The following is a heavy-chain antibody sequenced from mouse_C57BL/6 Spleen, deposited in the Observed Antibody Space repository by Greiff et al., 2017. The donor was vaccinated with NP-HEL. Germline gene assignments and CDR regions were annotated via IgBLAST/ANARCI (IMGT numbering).Heavy chain of an antibody. V-gene: IGHV3-6*01. CDR2: ISYDGSN. D-gene: IGHD1-1*01. CDR3: ASYYYSSRAWFAY. CDR1: GYSITSGYY. J-gene: IGHJ3*01. Sequence: EVKLQESGPGLVKPSQSLSLTCSVTGYSITSGYYWNWIRQFPGNKLEWMGYISYDGSNNYNPSLNNRISITRDTSKNQFFLKLNSVTTEDTATYYCASYYYSSRAWFAYWGQGTLVTVSA.